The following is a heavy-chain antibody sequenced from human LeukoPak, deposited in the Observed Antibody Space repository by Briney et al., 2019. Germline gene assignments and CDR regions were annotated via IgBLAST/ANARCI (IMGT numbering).Heavy chain of an antibody. V-gene: IGHV3-53*01. CDR3: ARDLSGNSGRPDGFDI. D-gene: IGHD1-26*01. CDR2: IFSGNNA. Sequence: GGSLRLSCAASGFTVSSKYMGWARQAPGKGLEWVSIIFSGNNAYYVDSVKGRFTISRDNSKNTVYLQMNSLRAEDTAVYYCARDLSGNSGRPDGFDIWGQGTMVTVSS. J-gene: IGHJ3*02. CDR1: GFTVSSKY.